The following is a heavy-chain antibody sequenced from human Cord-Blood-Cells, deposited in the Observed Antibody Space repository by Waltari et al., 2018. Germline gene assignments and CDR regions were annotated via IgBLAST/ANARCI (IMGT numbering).Heavy chain of an antibody. CDR3: ARGPRGGGFYYFDY. CDR1: GYTFTSYA. V-gene: IGHV1-3*01. Sequence: QVQLVPSGAEVKKPGASVKVSCKASGYTFTSYAMHWVRQAPGQRLEWMGWINAGNGNTKYSQKFQGRVTITRDTSASTAYMELSSLRSEDTAVYYCARGPRGGGFYYFDYWGQGTLVTVSS. D-gene: IGHD3-10*01. J-gene: IGHJ4*02. CDR2: INAGNGNT.